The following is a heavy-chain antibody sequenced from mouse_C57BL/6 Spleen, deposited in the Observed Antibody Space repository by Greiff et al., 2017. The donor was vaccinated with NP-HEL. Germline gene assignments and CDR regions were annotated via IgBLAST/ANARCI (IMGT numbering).Heavy chain of an antibody. CDR3: ARPSSGSWFAY. CDR1: GFTFSDYG. V-gene: IGHV5-17*01. J-gene: IGHJ3*01. D-gene: IGHD3-2*02. Sequence: DVKLQESGGGLVKPGGSLKLSCAASGFTFSDYGMHWVRQAPEKGLEWVAYISSGSSTIYYADTVKGRFTISRDNAKNTLFLQMTSLRSEDTAMYYCARPSSGSWFAYWGQGTLVTVSA. CDR2: ISSGSSTI.